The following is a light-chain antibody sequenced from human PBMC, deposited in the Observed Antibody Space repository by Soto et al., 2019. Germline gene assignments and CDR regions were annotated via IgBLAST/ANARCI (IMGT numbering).Light chain of an antibody. CDR3: QQYTAWPLT. CDR1: QSVTSNY. CDR2: GIS. J-gene: IGKJ1*01. V-gene: IGKV3-20*01. Sequence: EVVMTQSPATLSVSPGEGATLSCRASQSVTSNYLAWYQQKPGKAPRLLIHGISNRATGVPDRFSGSGSGTDFTLTISRLEPEDFALYYCQQYTAWPLTFGQGTKVEV.